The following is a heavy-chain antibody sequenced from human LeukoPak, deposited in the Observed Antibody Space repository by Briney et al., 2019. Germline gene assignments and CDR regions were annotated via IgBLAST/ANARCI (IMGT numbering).Heavy chain of an antibody. D-gene: IGHD6-13*01. V-gene: IGHV3-33*01. CDR3: VRDGDSSSWNFDY. Sequence: GGSLRLSCAASGFTFSSYGMHWVRQAPGKGLEWVAFVLPDGRTKYYADSVKGRFAISRDDSKNTVDLEMNSLRVEDTAVYYCVRDGDSSSWNFDYWGQGSLVTVSS. CDR1: GFTFSSYG. J-gene: IGHJ4*02. CDR2: VLPDGRTK.